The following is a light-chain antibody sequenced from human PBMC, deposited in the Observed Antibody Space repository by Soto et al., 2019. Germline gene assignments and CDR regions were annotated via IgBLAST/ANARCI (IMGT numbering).Light chain of an antibody. Sequence: QSALTQPASVSGSPGQSITISCTGTSSEVIESTYVSWYQHHPGNVPKLIIFDVTSRPSGVSHRLSGSRSGSTASLTISGLQAEDEPVYYCSSYASSPTLFGGGTQLTVL. CDR3: SSYASSPTL. J-gene: IGLJ2*01. CDR2: DVT. CDR1: SSEVIESTY. V-gene: IGLV2-14*03.